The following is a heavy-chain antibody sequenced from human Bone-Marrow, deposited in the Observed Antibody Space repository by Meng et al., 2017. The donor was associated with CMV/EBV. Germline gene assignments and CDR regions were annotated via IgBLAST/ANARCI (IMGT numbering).Heavy chain of an antibody. J-gene: IGHJ4*02. CDR2: INPNSGGT. Sequence: ASVKVSCKASGYTFTGYYMHWVRQAPGQGLEWMGWINPNSGGTNYAQKFQGRVTVTRDTSISTAYMELSRLRSDDTAVYYCARDWGGYCGSTSCRTVEFDYWAQGTLVTVSS. V-gene: IGHV1-2*02. D-gene: IGHD2-2*01. CDR3: ARDWGGYCGSTSCRTVEFDY. CDR1: GYTFTGYY.